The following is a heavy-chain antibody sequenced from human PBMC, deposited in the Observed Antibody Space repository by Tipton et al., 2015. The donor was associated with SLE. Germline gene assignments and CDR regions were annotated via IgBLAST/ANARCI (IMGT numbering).Heavy chain of an antibody. J-gene: IGHJ6*03. CDR3: ARGVPTSRHYYYMDV. D-gene: IGHD1-1*01. Sequence: QLVQSGAEVKKPGASVKVSCKASGGTFSNHAISWIRQAPGQGLEWMGGFIPIFGAVRYAHKFQGRVTIITDESTSTAYMELSGLRSEDTAIYYCARGVPTSRHYYYMDVWARGTTVIVSS. V-gene: IGHV1-69*05. CDR1: GGTFSNHA. CDR2: FIPIFGAV.